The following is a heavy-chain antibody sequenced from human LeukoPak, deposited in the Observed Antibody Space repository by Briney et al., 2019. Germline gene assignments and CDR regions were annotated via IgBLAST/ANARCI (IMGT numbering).Heavy chain of an antibody. CDR1: GFTFSTHD. CDR3: ARARYGDYPDY. CDR2: ISSSSSYT. V-gene: IGHV3-11*06. D-gene: IGHD4-17*01. J-gene: IGHJ4*02. Sequence: GGSLRLSCAASGFTFSTHDMWWVRQAPGKGLEWVSYISSSSSYTNYADSVKGRFTISRDNAKNSLYLQMNSLRAEDTAVYYCARARYGDYPDYWGQGTLVTVSS.